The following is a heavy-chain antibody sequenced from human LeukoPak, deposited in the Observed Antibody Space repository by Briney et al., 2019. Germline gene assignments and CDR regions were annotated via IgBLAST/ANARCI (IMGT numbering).Heavy chain of an antibody. CDR2: ISSSSSYI. V-gene: IGHV3-21*01. CDR3: ARDGPSGYAFDI. D-gene: IGHD6-19*01. J-gene: IGHJ3*02. Sequence: PGGSLRLSCAASEFSVGSNYMTWVRQAPGKGLKWFSSISSSSSYIYYADSVKGRFTISRDNAKNSLYLQMNSLRAEDTAVYYCARDGPSGYAFDIWGQGTMVTVSS. CDR1: EFSVGSNY.